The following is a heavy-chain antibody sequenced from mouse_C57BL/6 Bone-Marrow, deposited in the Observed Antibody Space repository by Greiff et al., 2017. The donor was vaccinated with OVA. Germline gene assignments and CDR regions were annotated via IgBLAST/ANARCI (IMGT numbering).Heavy chain of an antibody. CDR2: IHPSDSDT. V-gene: IGHV1-74*01. CDR3: AIGGTTVVAYYAMDY. D-gene: IGHD1-1*01. Sequence: QVHVKQPGAELVKPGASVKVSCKASGYTFTSYWMHWVKQRPGQGLEWIGRIHPSDSDTNYNQKFKGKATLTVDKSSSTAYMQLSSLTSEDSAVYYCAIGGTTVVAYYAMDYWGQGTSVTVSS. J-gene: IGHJ4*01. CDR1: GYTFTSYW.